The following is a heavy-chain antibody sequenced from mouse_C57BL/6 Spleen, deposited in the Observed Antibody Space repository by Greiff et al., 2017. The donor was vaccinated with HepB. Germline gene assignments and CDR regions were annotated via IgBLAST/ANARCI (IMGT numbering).Heavy chain of an antibody. Sequence: ESGPGMVKPSQSLSLTCTVTGYSITSGYDWHWIRHFPGNKLEWMGYISYSGSTNYNPSLKSRISITHDTSKNHFFLKLNSVTTEDTATYYCARGGDYDMMDYWGQGTSVTVSS. V-gene: IGHV3-1*01. CDR1: GYSITSGYD. CDR3: ARGGDYDMMDY. CDR2: ISYSGST. D-gene: IGHD2-4*01. J-gene: IGHJ4*01.